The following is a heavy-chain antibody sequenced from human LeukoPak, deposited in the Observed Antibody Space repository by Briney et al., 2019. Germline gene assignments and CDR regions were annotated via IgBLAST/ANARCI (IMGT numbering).Heavy chain of an antibody. CDR1: GFTFSSYA. CDR3: AREQPPGVYFDY. V-gene: IGHV3-23*01. Sequence: PGGSLRLSCAASGFTFSSYAMSWVRQAPGKGLEWVSAISGSGGYTYYADSVKGRFTISRDNSKNTLYLQMNSLRADDTAVYYCAREQPPGVYFDYWGQGTLVTVSS. J-gene: IGHJ4*02. D-gene: IGHD3-10*01. CDR2: ISGSGGYT.